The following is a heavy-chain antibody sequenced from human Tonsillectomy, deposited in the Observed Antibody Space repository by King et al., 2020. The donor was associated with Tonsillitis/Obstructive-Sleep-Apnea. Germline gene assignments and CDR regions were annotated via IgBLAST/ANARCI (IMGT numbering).Heavy chain of an antibody. Sequence: VQLVESGGGVVQPGRSLRLSCAASGFTFSSYAMHWVRQAPGKGLEWVAVISYDGSNKYYADSVKGRFTISRDNSKNTLYLQMNSLRAEDTAVYYCARGSGAPTYWYFDLWGRGTLVTVSS. CDR1: GFTFSSYA. CDR2: ISYDGSNK. CDR3: ARGSGAPTYWYFDL. J-gene: IGHJ2*01. D-gene: IGHD1-26*01. V-gene: IGHV3-30*04.